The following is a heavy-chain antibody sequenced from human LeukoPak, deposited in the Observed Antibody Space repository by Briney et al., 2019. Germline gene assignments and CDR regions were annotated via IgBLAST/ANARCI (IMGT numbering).Heavy chain of an antibody. Sequence: GGSLRLSCAASGFTFSGYAMHWVRQAPGKGLEWVAVISYDGSNKYYADSVKGRFTISRDNSKNTLYLQMNSLRAEDTAVYYCARDQSSSWDYWGQGTLVTVSS. CDR2: ISYDGSNK. CDR1: GFTFSGYA. J-gene: IGHJ4*02. CDR3: ARDQSSSWDY. V-gene: IGHV3-30-3*01. D-gene: IGHD6-13*01.